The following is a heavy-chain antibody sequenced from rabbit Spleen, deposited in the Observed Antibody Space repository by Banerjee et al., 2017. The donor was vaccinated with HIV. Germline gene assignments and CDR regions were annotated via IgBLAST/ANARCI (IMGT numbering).Heavy chain of an antibody. J-gene: IGHJ4*01. V-gene: IGHV1S47*01. CDR3: ARDGAGGSYFAL. CDR1: GFDFSNYG. CDR2: IEPIFGNT. D-gene: IGHD8-1*01. Sequence: QEHLVESGGGLVQPGGSLTLSCKASGFDFSNYGVSWVRQAPGKGLEWIGYIEPIFGNTYYANWVNGRFTISRENAQNTVFLQMTSLTAADTATYFCARDGAGGSYFALWGPGTLVTVS.